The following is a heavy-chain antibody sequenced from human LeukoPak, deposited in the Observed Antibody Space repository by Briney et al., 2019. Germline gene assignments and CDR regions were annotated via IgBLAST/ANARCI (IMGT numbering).Heavy chain of an antibody. V-gene: IGHV1-69*05. J-gene: IGHJ4*02. Sequence: SVKVSCKASGGTFSSYAISWVRQAPGQGLEWMGGIIPIFGTANYAQKFQGRVTITTDESTSTTYMELSSLRSEDTAVYYCATTAKPAAIPQYFDYWGQGTLVTVSS. D-gene: IGHD2-2*01. CDR3: ATTAKPAAIPQYFDY. CDR1: GGTFSSYA. CDR2: IIPIFGTA.